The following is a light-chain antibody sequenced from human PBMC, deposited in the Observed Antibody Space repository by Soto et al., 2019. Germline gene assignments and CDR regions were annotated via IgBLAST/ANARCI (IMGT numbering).Light chain of an antibody. CDR3: QQRSNGT. V-gene: IGKV3-11*01. CDR2: DAS. CDR1: QSVSSY. Sequence: EIVLTQSPATLSLSPGERATLSCRASQSVSSYLAWYQQKPGQAPRLLIYDASNRATGIPARFSGSGSGTDFTLTISSLEPEDFAVYYCQQRSNGTFGGGPKVEIK. J-gene: IGKJ4*01.